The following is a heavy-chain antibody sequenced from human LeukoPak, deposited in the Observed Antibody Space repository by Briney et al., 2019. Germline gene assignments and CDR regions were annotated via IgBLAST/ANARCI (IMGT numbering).Heavy chain of an antibody. Sequence: GRSLRLSCAASGFTFSSYAMHWVRQAPGKGLEWVAVISYDGSNKYYADSVKGRFTISRDNSKNTLFLQMSSLRPEDTALYYCARDASTWNYVHAFDIWGQGTMVTVSS. J-gene: IGHJ3*02. CDR1: GFTFSSYA. CDR3: ARDASTWNYVHAFDI. D-gene: IGHD1-7*01. CDR2: ISYDGSNK. V-gene: IGHV3-30*04.